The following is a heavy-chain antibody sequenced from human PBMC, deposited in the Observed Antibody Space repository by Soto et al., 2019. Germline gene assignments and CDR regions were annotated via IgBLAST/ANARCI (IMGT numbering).Heavy chain of an antibody. CDR3: ARASNPTEMNYCSGGSCYSYYYYMDV. D-gene: IGHD2-15*01. J-gene: IGHJ6*03. CDR1: GGTFSSYT. CDR2: IIPILGIA. Sequence: SVKVSCKASGGTFSSYTISWVRQAPGQGLEWMGRIIPILGIANYAQKFQGRVTIAADKSTSTAYMELSSMRSEDTAVYYCARASNPTEMNYCSGGSCYSYYYYMDVWGQGTTVTVSS. V-gene: IGHV1-69*02.